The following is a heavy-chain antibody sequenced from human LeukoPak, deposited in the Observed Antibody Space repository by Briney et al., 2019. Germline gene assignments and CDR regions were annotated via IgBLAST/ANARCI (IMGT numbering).Heavy chain of an antibody. Sequence: GGSLRLSCAASGFTFSSYAMSWVRQAPGKGLEWVSAISGSGGSTYYADSVKGRFTISRDNSKNTLYLQMNSLRAEDTAVYYCAKERRITMIVVVRDAFDIWGQGTMVTVS. CDR3: AKERRITMIVVVRDAFDI. D-gene: IGHD3-22*01. V-gene: IGHV3-23*01. CDR1: GFTFSSYA. CDR2: ISGSGGST. J-gene: IGHJ3*02.